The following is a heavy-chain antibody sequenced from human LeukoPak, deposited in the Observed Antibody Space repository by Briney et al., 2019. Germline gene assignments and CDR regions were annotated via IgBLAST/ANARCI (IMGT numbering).Heavy chain of an antibody. CDR2: INTDSGAT. CDR3: AREVAVSSTKRFDY. Sequence: GASVKVSCKASGNTFTDSYMHWVRQAPGQGLEWMGWINTDSGATNYAQKFQGRVTMTRDTSITTVYMELSGLGSDDSALYYCAREVAVSSTKRFDYWGQGTLVTVSS. V-gene: IGHV1-2*02. J-gene: IGHJ4*02. D-gene: IGHD5/OR15-5a*01. CDR1: GNTFTDSY.